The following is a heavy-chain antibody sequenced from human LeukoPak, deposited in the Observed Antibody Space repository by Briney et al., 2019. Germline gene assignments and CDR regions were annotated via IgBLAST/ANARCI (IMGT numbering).Heavy chain of an antibody. J-gene: IGHJ5*02. V-gene: IGHV3-30*02. CDR2: MSYDGSNE. CDR3: AKGGSAAAPFDP. Sequence: GGCLRLSCAASGFTFSTYGMHWVRQAPGKGLEWGAFMSYDGSNEYYADSVKGRFTISRDNSKNTLYLQMNSLRAEDTAVYYCAKGGSAAAPFDPWGRGTLVTVSS. D-gene: IGHD2-2*01. CDR1: GFTFSTYG.